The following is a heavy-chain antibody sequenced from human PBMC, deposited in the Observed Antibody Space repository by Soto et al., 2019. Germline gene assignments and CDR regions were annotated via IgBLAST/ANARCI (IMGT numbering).Heavy chain of an antibody. CDR1: GFTFSSYA. Sequence: EVQLLESAGGLVQPGGSLSLSCAASGFTFSSYAMRWVRQAPGKGLEWVSAISGSGGNTYYADFVKGRFTISRDNSKNTLFLQLNSLRAEDTAVYYCAKCAGSGWYPDYRGQGTLVTVSS. J-gene: IGHJ4*02. V-gene: IGHV3-23*01. CDR3: AKCAGSGWYPDY. CDR2: ISGSGGNT. D-gene: IGHD6-19*01.